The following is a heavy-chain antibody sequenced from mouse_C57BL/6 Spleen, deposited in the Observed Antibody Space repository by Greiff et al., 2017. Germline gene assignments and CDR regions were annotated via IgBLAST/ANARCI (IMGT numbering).Heavy chain of an antibody. CDR3: ARGNYYGSSYYFDY. Sequence: VKLMESGPELVKPGASVKISCKASGYTFTDYYINWVKQRPGQGLEWIGWIFPGSGSTYYNEKFKGKATLTVDKSSSTAYMLLSSLTSEDSAVXFCARGNYYGSSYYFDYWGQGTTLTVAS. J-gene: IGHJ2*01. D-gene: IGHD1-1*01. CDR1: GYTFTDYY. V-gene: IGHV1-75*01. CDR2: IFPGSGST.